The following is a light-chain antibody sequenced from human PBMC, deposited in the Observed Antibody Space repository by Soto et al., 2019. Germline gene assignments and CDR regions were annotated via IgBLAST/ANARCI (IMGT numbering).Light chain of an antibody. CDR3: QQYDSSPWT. Sequence: EIVLTQSPGTLSLSPGERATLSCRASQSVSSSFLAWYQQKPGQAPRLLIYGASTRATGIPDRFSGSGSGTDFTLPISRLEPEDFAVYYCQQYDSSPWTCGQGTKVEIK. CDR1: QSVSSSF. J-gene: IGKJ1*01. CDR2: GAS. V-gene: IGKV3-20*01.